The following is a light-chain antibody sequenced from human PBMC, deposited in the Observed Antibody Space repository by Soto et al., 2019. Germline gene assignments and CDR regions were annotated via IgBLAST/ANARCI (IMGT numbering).Light chain of an antibody. CDR1: QSVYSN. CDR3: QQYNNWPPVT. J-gene: IGKJ3*01. Sequence: EIVMTQSPATLSVSPGERATLSCRASQSVYSNLAWYQQKPGQAPRLLIYGASTRATGIPARFSGSGSGTEFTLTISSLQSEDFAVYFCQQYNNWPPVTFGPGTKVDIK. CDR2: GAS. V-gene: IGKV3-15*01.